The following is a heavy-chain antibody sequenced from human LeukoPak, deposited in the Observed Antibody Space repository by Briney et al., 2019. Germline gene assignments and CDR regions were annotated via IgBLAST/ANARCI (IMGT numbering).Heavy chain of an antibody. Sequence: GGSLRLSCAASGFTFSSYWMSWVRQAPGKGLEWVANIKQDGSEKYYVDSVKGRFTISRDNAKNSLYLQMSSLRAEDTAVYYCARVLGYCSSTSCYTGPERYYFDYWGQGTLVTVSS. V-gene: IGHV3-7*01. CDR2: IKQDGSEK. CDR3: ARVLGYCSSTSCYTGPERYYFDY. CDR1: GFTFSSYW. J-gene: IGHJ4*02. D-gene: IGHD2-2*02.